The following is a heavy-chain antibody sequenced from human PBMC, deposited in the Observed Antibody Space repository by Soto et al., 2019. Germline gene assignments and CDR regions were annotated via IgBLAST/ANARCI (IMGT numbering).Heavy chain of an antibody. CDR1: GFTFSSYA. V-gene: IGHV3-30-3*01. CDR2: ISHDGSNN. J-gene: IGHJ4*02. D-gene: IGHD2-2*01. CDR3: ARDRSMVVVVPGY. Sequence: QVHLVESGGGVVQPGRSLRLSCAASGFTFSSYAMHWFRQAPGKGREWVAHISHDGSNNYYADYVKGRFTISRDNSKNMVYLQMNSLRVDDTAVYYCARDRSMVVVVPGYWGQGTLVTVSS.